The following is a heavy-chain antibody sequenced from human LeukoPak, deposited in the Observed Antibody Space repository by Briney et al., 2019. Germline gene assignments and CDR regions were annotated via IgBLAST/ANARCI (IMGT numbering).Heavy chain of an antibody. J-gene: IGHJ6*02. D-gene: IGHD3-10*01. V-gene: IGHV4-30-4*07. CDR1: GGSISSGGYS. Sequence: SQTLSLTCAVSGGSISSGGYSWTWIRQPPGKGLEWIGYIYYSGSPNYNPSLKSRVTISGDTSKNQFSLRLSSVTAADTAVYYCARLSKFGSGTYYPDVWGQGTTVTVSS. CDR3: ARLSKFGSGTYYPDV. CDR2: IYYSGSP.